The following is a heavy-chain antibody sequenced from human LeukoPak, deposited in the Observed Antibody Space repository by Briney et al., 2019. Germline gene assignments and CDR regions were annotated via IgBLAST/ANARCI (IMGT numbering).Heavy chain of an antibody. CDR2: IYPGDSDT. J-gene: IGHJ4*02. Sequence: GESLKISRKGSGYSFTSYWIGWVRQMPGKGLEWMGIIYPGDSDTRYSPSFQGQVTISADKSISTAYLQWSSLKASDTAMYYCARLDLKGYYDGRVDYWGQGTLVTVSS. D-gene: IGHD3-22*01. CDR3: ARLDLKGYYDGRVDY. V-gene: IGHV5-51*01. CDR1: GYSFTSYW.